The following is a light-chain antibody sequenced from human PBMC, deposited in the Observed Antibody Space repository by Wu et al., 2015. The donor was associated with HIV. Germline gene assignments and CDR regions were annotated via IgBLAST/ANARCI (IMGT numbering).Light chain of an antibody. CDR1: QDISTY. Sequence: AIQLTQSPSSLSASIGDRVNITCRASQDISTYLAWYQQTPNKAPRVLIYDASTLQSGVSSRFSGSGSGADFTLTISGLQREDFAYYFCQQLNSFPLT. J-gene: IGKJ4*01. CDR2: DAS. CDR3: QQLNSFPLT. V-gene: IGKV1-13*02.